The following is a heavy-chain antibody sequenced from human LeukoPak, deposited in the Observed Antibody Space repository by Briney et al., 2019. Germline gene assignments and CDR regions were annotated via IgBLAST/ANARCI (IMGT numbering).Heavy chain of an antibody. D-gene: IGHD3-22*01. J-gene: IGHJ4*02. V-gene: IGHV4-34*01. CDR2: INHSGST. Sequence: SETLSLTCAVYGGSFSGYYWSWIRQPPGKGLEWIGEINHSGSTNYNPSLKSRVTISVDTSKNKFSLKLSPVTAADTAVYYCARGYYYDSSGYYYDYWGQGTLVTVSS. CDR1: GGSFSGYY. CDR3: ARGYYYDSSGYYYDY.